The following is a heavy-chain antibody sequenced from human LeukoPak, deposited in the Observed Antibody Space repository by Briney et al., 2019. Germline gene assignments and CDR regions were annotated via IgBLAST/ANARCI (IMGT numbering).Heavy chain of an antibody. V-gene: IGHV1-2*02. CDR2: INPNSGGT. CDR3: AREAIAAAGSFDY. CDR1: GYTFTVYY. D-gene: IGHD6-13*01. J-gene: IGHJ4*02. Sequence: GASVTVSFTASGYTFTVYYMHWVRQAPGQGHEWMGWINPNSGGTNYAQKFQGRVTMTRDTSISKAYMELSRLRSDDTAVYYCAREAIAAAGSFDYWGQGTLVTVSS.